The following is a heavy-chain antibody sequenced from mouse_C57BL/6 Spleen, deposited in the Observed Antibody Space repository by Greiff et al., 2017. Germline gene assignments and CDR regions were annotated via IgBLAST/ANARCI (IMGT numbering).Heavy chain of an antibody. CDR2: IYPRSGNT. D-gene: IGHD2-2*01. CDR1: GYTFTSYG. Sequence: VKLMESGAELARPGASVKLSCKASGYTFTSYGISWVKQRTGQGLEWIGEIYPRSGNTYYNEKFKGKATLAADKSSSTAYMELRSLTSEDSAVYFCAREGYHWYFDVWGTGTAGTVSS. V-gene: IGHV1-81*01. J-gene: IGHJ1*03. CDR3: AREGYHWYFDV.